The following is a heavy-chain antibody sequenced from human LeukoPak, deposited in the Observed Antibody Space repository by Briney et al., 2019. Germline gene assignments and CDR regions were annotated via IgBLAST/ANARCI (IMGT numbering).Heavy chain of an antibody. J-gene: IGHJ4*02. CDR3: AKDAGGAVAGTVSPDMGY. Sequence: GGSLRLSCAASGFTFSNYAMSWVRQAPGKGLEWVSTISNSGGSTYSADSMKGRFTISRDNSKNTLFLQMSGLGAEDTAVYYCAKDAGGAVAGTVSPDMGYWGQGTLVTVSS. CDR1: GFTFSNYA. D-gene: IGHD6-19*01. CDR2: ISNSGGST. V-gene: IGHV3-23*01.